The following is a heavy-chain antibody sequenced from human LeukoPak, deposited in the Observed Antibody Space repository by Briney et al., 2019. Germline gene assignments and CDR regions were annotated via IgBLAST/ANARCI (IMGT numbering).Heavy chain of an antibody. J-gene: IGHJ4*02. D-gene: IGHD1-26*01. CDR2: IKQDGSEK. Sequence: GGSLRLSCAASGFNFSSYWMSWVGPAPGKGPEWVANIKQDGSEKYYVDSVKGRFTISSDNAKNSLYLQMNRLRAEDTAVYYCARESGSYYIGFWFDYWGQGTLVTVSS. V-gene: IGHV3-7*01. CDR1: GFNFSSYW. CDR3: ARESGSYYIGFWFDY.